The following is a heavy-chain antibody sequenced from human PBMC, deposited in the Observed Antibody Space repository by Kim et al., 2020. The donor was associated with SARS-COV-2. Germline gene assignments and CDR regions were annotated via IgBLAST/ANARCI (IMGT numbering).Heavy chain of an antibody. V-gene: IGHV3-30*18. D-gene: IGHD5-18*01. CDR1: GFNFSSYG. J-gene: IGHJ4*01. Sequence: SLRLSCAASGFNFSSYGMHWVRQAPGKGLEWVAVISNDGSKKYYVDSVKGRFTISRDNSKNTLYLQMNFLRAEDTAVYYCAKDGERGYNYGYFDYWGQEPWSPSPQ. CDR3: AKDGERGYNYGYFDY. CDR2: ISNDGSKK.